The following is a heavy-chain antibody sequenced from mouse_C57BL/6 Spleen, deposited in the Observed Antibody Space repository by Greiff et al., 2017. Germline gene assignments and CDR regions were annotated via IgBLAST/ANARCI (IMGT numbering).Heavy chain of an antibody. CDR3: ARRAYYSNYPYYAMDY. D-gene: IGHD2-5*01. V-gene: IGHV5-17*01. J-gene: IGHJ4*01. Sequence: EVQGVESGGGLVKPGGSLKLSCAASGFTFSDYGMHWVRQAPEKGLEWVAYISSGSSTIYYADTVKGRFTSSRDNAKNTLFLQMTSLRSEDTAMYYGARRAYYSNYPYYAMDYWGQGTSVTVSS. CDR2: ISSGSSTI. CDR1: GFTFSDYG.